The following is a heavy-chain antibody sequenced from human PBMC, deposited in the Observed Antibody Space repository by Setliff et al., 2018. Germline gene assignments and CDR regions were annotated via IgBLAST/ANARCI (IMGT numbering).Heavy chain of an antibody. CDR1: GFTSNMYG. CDR2: IRQDGTNK. V-gene: IGHV3-7*03. D-gene: IGHD3-3*01. CDR3: AREVWTIYDKSWSGYTDL. Sequence: GGSLRLSCAASGFTSNMYGVHWVRQAPGRGLEWVADIRQDGTNKYYMDSVEGRFTISRDNSKNSVYLQMNSLRAEDTALYHCAREVWTIYDKSWSGYTDLWGQGTQVTVSS. J-gene: IGHJ5*02.